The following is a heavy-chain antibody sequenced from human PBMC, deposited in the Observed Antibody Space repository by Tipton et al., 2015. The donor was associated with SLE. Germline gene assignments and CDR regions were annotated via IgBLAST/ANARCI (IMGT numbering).Heavy chain of an antibody. CDR1: GYSIISDYW. CDR2: IYPSGTT. D-gene: IGHD3-10*01. CDR3: AGDHDSGSYRFDY. J-gene: IGHJ4*02. Sequence: TLSLTCAVSGYSIISDYWWGWIRQTPGKGLEWMGNIYPSGTTPYNPSLKSRLTISVDTSRNQFSMKLTSVTAADTALYYCAGDHDSGSYRFDYWGQGILVTVSS. V-gene: IGHV4-38-2*01.